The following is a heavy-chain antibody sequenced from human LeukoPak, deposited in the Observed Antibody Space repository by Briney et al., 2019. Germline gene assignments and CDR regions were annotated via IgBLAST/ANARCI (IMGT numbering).Heavy chain of an antibody. V-gene: IGHV1-2*02. CDR1: GYTFTGHY. J-gene: IGHJ4*02. CDR2: INPNAADT. CDR3: ASVGGGVCIDY. D-gene: IGHD3-16*01. Sequence: ASVTVSCKASGYTFTGHYLHWVRQAPGQGLEWVGWINPNAADTKYAQNFQGRVTMTRDTSISTAYMELSRLRSDDTDVYYCASVGGGVCIDYWGQGTLVTVS.